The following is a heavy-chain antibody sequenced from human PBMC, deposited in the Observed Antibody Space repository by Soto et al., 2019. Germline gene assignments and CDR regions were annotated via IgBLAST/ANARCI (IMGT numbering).Heavy chain of an antibody. CDR1: GYTFTSYD. Sequence: ASVKVSCKASGYTFTSYDINWVRQATGQGLEWMGWMNPNSGNTGYAQKFQGRVTMTRNTSISTAYMELSSLRSEDTAVYYCARGARDYYYYYYMDVWGKGTTVTVSS. CDR2: MNPNSGNT. CDR3: ARGARDYYYYYYMDV. V-gene: IGHV1-8*01. J-gene: IGHJ6*03.